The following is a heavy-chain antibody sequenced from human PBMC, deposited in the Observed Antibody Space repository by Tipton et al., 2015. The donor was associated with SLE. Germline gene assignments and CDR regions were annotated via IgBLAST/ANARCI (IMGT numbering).Heavy chain of an antibody. CDR3: ARHDGQWDAFDI. CDR2: IYTSGTT. V-gene: IGHV4-61*02. J-gene: IGHJ3*02. D-gene: IGHD6-19*01. Sequence: TLSLTCTVSGGSMTSDTYYWSWIRQPAGKRLEWIGRIYTSGTTNYTPSLNSRVTISVDTSKNEFSLKLSSVTAADTAVYYCARHDGQWDAFDIWGQGTMVTVSS. CDR1: GGSMTSDTYY.